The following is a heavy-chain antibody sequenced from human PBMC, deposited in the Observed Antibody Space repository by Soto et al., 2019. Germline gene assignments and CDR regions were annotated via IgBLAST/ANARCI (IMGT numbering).Heavy chain of an antibody. CDR2: CDPEDGET. J-gene: IGHJ4*02. D-gene: IGHD3-22*01. CDR3: ATDVSDPAYYDSSGPYNFDY. Sequence: ASLTVSCKVSGYTLTELSMHWVRQAPGKGLEWMGGCDPEDGETIYAQKFQVRVTMTEDTSTDTAYMERSSRRSEDTAVYYCATDVSDPAYYDSSGPYNFDYWGQGTLVTVSS. V-gene: IGHV1-24*01. CDR1: GYTLTELS.